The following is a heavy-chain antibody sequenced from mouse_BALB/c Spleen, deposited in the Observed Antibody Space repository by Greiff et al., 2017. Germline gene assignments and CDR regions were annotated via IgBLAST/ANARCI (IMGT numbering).Heavy chain of an antibody. CDR2: INPSNGRT. V-gene: IGHV1S81*02. D-gene: IGHD2-1*01. J-gene: IGHJ4*01. Sequence: VQLVESGAELVKPGASVKLSCKASGYTFTSYWMHWVKQRPGQGLEWIGEINPSNGRTNYNEKFKSKATLTVDKSSSTAYMQLSSLTSEDSAVYYCARFGNYVGDYWGQGTSVTVSS. CDR1: GYTFTSYW. CDR3: ARFGNYVGDY.